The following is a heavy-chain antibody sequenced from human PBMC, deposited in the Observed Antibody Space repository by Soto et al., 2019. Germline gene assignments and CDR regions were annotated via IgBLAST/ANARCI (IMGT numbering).Heavy chain of an antibody. Sequence: GESLKISCKGSGYSFTSYWIGWVRQMPGKGLEWMGIIYPGDSDTRYSPSFQGQVTISADKSISTAYLQWSSLKASDTAMYYCARRSIAARTYYYYGMDVWGQGTTVTVSS. J-gene: IGHJ6*02. D-gene: IGHD6-6*01. V-gene: IGHV5-51*01. CDR2: IYPGDSDT. CDR3: ARRSIAARTYYYYGMDV. CDR1: GYSFTSYW.